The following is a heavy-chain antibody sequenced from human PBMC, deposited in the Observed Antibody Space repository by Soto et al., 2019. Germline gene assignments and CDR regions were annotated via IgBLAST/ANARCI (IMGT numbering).Heavy chain of an antibody. CDR2: ISYSGTT. V-gene: IGHV4-30-4*01. CDR1: GDSISSNNNY. D-gene: IGHD2-15*01. J-gene: IGHJ4*02. CDR3: ARELDSFFDY. Sequence: SETLSLTCTVSGDSISSNNNYWSWIRQPPGEGLEWIGFISYSGTTSYSPSLKSRVAISLDTSKNQFSLSLSSVTAADTAVYYCARELDSFFDYWGQGTLVTVSS.